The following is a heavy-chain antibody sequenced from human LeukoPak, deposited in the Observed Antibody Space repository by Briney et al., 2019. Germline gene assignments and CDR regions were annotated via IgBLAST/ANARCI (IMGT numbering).Heavy chain of an antibody. CDR3: ARDTVYDFWSGYYTAPTFGY. V-gene: IGHV3-48*02. Sequence: GGSLRLSCAASGFTFSSYSMNWVRQAPGKGLEWVSYISSSSSTIYYADSVKGRFTISRDNAKNSLYLQMNSLRDEDTAVYYCARDTVYDFWSGYYTAPTFGYWGQGTLVTVSS. J-gene: IGHJ4*02. CDR2: ISSSSSTI. CDR1: GFTFSSYS. D-gene: IGHD3-3*01.